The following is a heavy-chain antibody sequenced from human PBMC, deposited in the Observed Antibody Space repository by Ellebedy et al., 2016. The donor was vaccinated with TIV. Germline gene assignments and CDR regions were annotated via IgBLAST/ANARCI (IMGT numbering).Heavy chain of an antibody. J-gene: IGHJ4*02. CDR2: ISDSGGNT. CDR3: ARDSGRRRSWDNDY. V-gene: IGHV3-23*01. CDR1: GFTFSSYA. D-gene: IGHD3-10*01. Sequence: GESLKISCAASGFTFSSYAMCWVRQAPGKGLEWVSTISDSGGNTQVPASVKGRFTISRDNSRNTVYLQMNNLRAENTAVYYCARDSGRRRSWDNDYWGQGTLVTVSS.